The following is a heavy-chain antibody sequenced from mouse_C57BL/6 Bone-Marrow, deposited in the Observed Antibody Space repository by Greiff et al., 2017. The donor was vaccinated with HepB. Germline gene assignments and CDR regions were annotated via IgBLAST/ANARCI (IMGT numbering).Heavy chain of an antibody. J-gene: IGHJ1*03. Sequence: QVHLKQSGAELVRPGTSVKVSCTASGYAFTNYLIEWVKQRPGKGLEWIGVINPGSGGTNYNEKFKGKATLTADKSSSTAYMQLSSLTSEDSAVYFCARAGDGNYWDFDVWGTGTTVTVSS. CDR3: ARAGDGNYWDFDV. CDR2: INPGSGGT. V-gene: IGHV1-54*01. CDR1: GYAFTNYL. D-gene: IGHD2-1*01.